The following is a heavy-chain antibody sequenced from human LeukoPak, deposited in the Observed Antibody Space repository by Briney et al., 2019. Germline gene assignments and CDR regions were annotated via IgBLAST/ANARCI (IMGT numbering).Heavy chain of an antibody. CDR1: GFTFSSYS. CDR2: ISSSSSYI. Sequence: PGGSLRLSCAASGFTFSSYSMNWVRQAPGKGLEWVSSISSSSSYIYYADSVKGRFTISRDNAKNSLYLQMNSLRAEDTAVYYCARSHDYGGNLDYWGQGTLVTVSS. J-gene: IGHJ4*02. D-gene: IGHD4-23*01. CDR3: ARSHDYGGNLDY. V-gene: IGHV3-21*01.